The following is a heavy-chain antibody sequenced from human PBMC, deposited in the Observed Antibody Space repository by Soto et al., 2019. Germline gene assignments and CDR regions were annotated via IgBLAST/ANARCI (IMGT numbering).Heavy chain of an antibody. J-gene: IGHJ4*02. Sequence: SETLSLTCAVYGGSFSGYYWSWIRQPPGKGLEWIGEINHSGSTNYNPSLKSRVTISVDTSKNQFSLKLSSVTAADTAVYYCARAYAAYYYFDYWGQGTLVTVSS. CDR2: INHSGST. D-gene: IGHD1-26*01. CDR1: GGSFSGYY. CDR3: ARAYAAYYYFDY. V-gene: IGHV4-34*01.